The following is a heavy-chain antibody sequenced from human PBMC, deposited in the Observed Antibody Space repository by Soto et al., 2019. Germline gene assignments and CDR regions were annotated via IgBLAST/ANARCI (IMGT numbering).Heavy chain of an antibody. CDR2: FSGGSGAT. D-gene: IGHD4-17*01. J-gene: IGHJ4*02. CDR3: VKWNGYGVY. V-gene: IGHV3-23*01. Sequence: VQLLASGGGLVQPGGSLRLSCVVSGFTFTSYGVTWVRQAPGKGLEWVCSFSGGSGATHYRDSVKGRFTISRDDSRSTVYLQMNSLGVDDTAVYYCVKWNGYGVYWGQGTLVSVSS. CDR1: GFTFTSYG.